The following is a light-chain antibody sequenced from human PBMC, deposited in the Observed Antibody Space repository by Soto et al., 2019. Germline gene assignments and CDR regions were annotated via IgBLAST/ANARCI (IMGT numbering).Light chain of an antibody. Sequence: QSVLTQPPSASGSPGQSVTISCSGTSSDIGGYNYVSWYQQHPGKAPKLMIYDVFKRPSGVPDRFSGSKSGNTASLTVSGLQAVDEADYYCTSYAGSNNVCVSGPGTKVTAL. J-gene: IGLJ1*01. CDR2: DVF. CDR3: TSYAGSNNVCV. CDR1: SSDIGGYNY. V-gene: IGLV2-8*01.